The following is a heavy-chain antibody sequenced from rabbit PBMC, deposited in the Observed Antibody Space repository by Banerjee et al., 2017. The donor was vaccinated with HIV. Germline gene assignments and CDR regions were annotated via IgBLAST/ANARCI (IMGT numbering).Heavy chain of an antibody. CDR2: IYGGSSGST. J-gene: IGHJ4*01. D-gene: IGHD7-1*01. Sequence: QEQLEESGGDLVKPGASLTLTCTASGFSFSSGYCMCWVRQAPGKGLEWIACIYGGSSGSTYYASWAKGRFTISKTSSTTVTLQMTSLTAADTATYFCARGLGVSGYNPFKLWGPGTLVTVS. CDR1: GFSFSSGYC. CDR3: ARGLGVSGYNPFKL. V-gene: IGHV1S45*01.